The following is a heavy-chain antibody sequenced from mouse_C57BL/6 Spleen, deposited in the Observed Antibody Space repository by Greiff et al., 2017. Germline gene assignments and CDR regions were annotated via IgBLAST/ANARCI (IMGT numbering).Heavy chain of an antibody. CDR2: IYPGDGDT. J-gene: IGHJ3*01. D-gene: IGHD2-5*01. V-gene: IGHV1-82*01. CDR3: AGSNSAWFAY. CDR1: GYAFSSSW. Sequence: VKLMESGPELVKPGASVKISCKASGYAFSSSWMNWVKQRPGKGLEWIGRIYPGDGDTNYNGKFKGKATLTADKSSSTAYMQLSSLTSEDSAVYFCAGSNSAWFAYWGQGTLVTVSA.